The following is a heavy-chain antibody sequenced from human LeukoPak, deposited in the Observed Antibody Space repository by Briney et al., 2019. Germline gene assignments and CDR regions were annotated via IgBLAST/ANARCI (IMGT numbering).Heavy chain of an antibody. J-gene: IGHJ6*02. Sequence: PSETLSLTRTVSGGSTSYSYWSWIRQPPGKGLEWIGYIYYSGSTNYNPSLKSRVTISVDTSKNQFSLKLSSVTAADTAVYYCARVPHCSGTSCYPYYGMDVWGQGTTVTVSS. D-gene: IGHD2-2*01. CDR1: GGSTSYSY. CDR3: ARVPHCSGTSCYPYYGMDV. CDR2: IYYSGST. V-gene: IGHV4-59*01.